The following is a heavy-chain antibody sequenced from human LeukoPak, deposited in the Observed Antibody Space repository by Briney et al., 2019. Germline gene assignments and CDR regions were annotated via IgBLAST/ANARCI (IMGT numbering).Heavy chain of an antibody. J-gene: IGHJ6*02. D-gene: IGHD1-26*01. V-gene: IGHV3-43*02. CDR3: ATWAFYHGLDV. Sequence: PGGSLRLSCAASGFAFRAFDMYWVRQAQGKGLEWVSRINSDGGKTYYADSVRGRFTISRDNSKNSLYLQMNSLRTDDAALYYCATWAFYHGLDVWGQGTTVTVSS. CDR2: INSDGGKT. CDR1: GFAFRAFD.